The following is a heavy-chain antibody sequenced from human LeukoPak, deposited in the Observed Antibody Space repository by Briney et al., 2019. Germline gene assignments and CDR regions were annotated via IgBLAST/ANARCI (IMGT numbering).Heavy chain of an antibody. Sequence: PGGSLRLSCAASGFTFSTYGMHWVRQAPGKGLEWVAVISYDGSNKYYADSVKGRFTISRDNSKNTLYLQMNSLRAEDTAVYYCARGFVVVYYFDYWGQGTLVTVSS. CDR2: ISYDGSNK. J-gene: IGHJ4*02. CDR3: ARGFVVVYYFDY. V-gene: IGHV3-30*03. CDR1: GFTFSTYG. D-gene: IGHD3-22*01.